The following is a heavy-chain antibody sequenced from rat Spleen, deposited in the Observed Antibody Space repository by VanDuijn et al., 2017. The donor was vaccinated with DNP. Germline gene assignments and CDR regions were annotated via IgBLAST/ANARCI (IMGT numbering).Heavy chain of an antibody. CDR3: ARWSRYFDY. CDR2: ISYSGST. Sequence: EVQLQESGPGLVKPSQSLSLTCSVTGYSITSSYRWNWIRKFPGNKMEWMGYISYSGSTGYNPSLRSRISITRDTSKRQFFLQLNSVTTEDTATYYCARWSRYFDYWGQGVMVTVSS. J-gene: IGHJ2*01. V-gene: IGHV3-1*01. CDR1: GYSITSSY.